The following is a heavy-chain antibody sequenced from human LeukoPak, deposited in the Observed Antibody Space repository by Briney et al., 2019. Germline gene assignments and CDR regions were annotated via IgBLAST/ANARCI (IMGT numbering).Heavy chain of an antibody. CDR1: GYTFTGYY. Sequence: ASVKVSCKASGYTFTGYYMHWVRQAPGQGLEWMGWINPNSGGSTSYAQKFQGRVTMTRDTSTSTVYMELSSLRSEDTAVYYCAREVWFGEIRLDYWGQGTLVTVSS. D-gene: IGHD3-10*01. CDR3: AREVWFGEIRLDY. V-gene: IGHV1-46*01. CDR2: INPNSGGST. J-gene: IGHJ4*02.